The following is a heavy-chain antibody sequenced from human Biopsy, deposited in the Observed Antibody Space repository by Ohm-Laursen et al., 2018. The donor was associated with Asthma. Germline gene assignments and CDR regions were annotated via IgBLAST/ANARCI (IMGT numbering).Heavy chain of an antibody. V-gene: IGHV4-31*01. D-gene: IGHD5-18*01. J-gene: IGHJ4*02. CDR2: IYYSGET. CDR1: GASITTSPSY. Sequence: SETLSLTCTVSGASITTSPSYWSWLRLLPGKGLEWIGCIYYSGETFFNPSLKNPLFMSLDSSKNQFSLKMTSVTVADTAVYFCARNLPGYTYGPFEDWGQGTLVTVPS. CDR3: ARNLPGYTYGPFED.